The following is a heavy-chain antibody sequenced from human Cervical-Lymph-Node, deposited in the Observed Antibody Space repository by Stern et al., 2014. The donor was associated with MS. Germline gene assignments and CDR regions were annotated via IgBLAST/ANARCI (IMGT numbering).Heavy chain of an antibody. Sequence: EVQLEESGGDLVQPGGSLRLPCTTSGFTFSSHSMHWVRRAPGKGLQWVSQIKGDGSFTAYADSVKGRFTISRDNAKNTLYLQMNSLRVEDTAVYYCVRGVLEVAGIDFWGQGSLVTVSS. V-gene: IGHV3-74*02. J-gene: IGHJ4*02. D-gene: IGHD4/OR15-4a*01. CDR1: GFTFSSHS. CDR2: IKGDGSFT. CDR3: VRGVLEVAGIDF.